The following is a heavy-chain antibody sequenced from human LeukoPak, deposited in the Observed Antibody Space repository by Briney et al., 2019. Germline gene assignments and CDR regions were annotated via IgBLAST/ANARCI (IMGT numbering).Heavy chain of an antibody. Sequence: GASVRVSCKASGYTFTSYYMDWVRQAPGQGLEWMGIINPSGGSTSYAQKFQGRVTMTRDTSTSTVYMELSSLRSEDTAVYYRASAGIAVAGNYYGMDVWGQGTTVTVSS. D-gene: IGHD6-19*01. CDR3: ASAGIAVAGNYYGMDV. V-gene: IGHV1-46*01. J-gene: IGHJ6*02. CDR1: GYTFTSYY. CDR2: INPSGGST.